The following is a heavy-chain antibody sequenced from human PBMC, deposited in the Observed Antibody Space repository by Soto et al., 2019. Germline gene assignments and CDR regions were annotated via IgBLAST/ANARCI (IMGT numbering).Heavy chain of an antibody. CDR1: GFTFSNYA. J-gene: IGHJ4*02. CDR3: AKRPLTWYLGLDY. D-gene: IGHD3-9*01. Sequence: VQLLESGGGLVQRGGSLRLSCAASGFTFSNYAMTWVRQAPGKGLEWVSAINGDGGGNGGSTYYADSVKGRFTISRDNSRKTLYLHMNILRVEDTAVYYCAKRPLTWYLGLDYWGQGALVTVSS. V-gene: IGHV3-23*01. CDR2: INGDGGGNGGST.